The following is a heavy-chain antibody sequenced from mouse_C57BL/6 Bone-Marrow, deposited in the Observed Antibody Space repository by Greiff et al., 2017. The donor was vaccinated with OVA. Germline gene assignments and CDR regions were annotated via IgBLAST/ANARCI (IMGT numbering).Heavy chain of an antibody. J-gene: IGHJ4*01. CDR3: ARPLTGLYYYAMDY. Sequence: VQLQQSGPELVKPGASVKLSCKASGYTFTSYDINWVKQRPGQGLEWIGWIYPRDGSTKYNEKVKGKATLTVYTSSSTAYMELHCLTSENSAVYFCARPLTGLYYYAMDYWGQGTSVTVSS. D-gene: IGHD4-1*01. CDR1: GYTFTSYD. V-gene: IGHV1-85*01. CDR2: IYPRDGST.